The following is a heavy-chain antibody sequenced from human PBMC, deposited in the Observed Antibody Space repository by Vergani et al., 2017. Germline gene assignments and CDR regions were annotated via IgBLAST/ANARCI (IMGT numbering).Heavy chain of an antibody. CDR1: GCSISSSSCY. V-gene: IGHV4-39*01. CDR2: IYYSGST. Sequence: QLQLQESGPGLVKPSETLSLTCTVSGCSISSSSCYWGWIRQPPGKRLEWIGSIYYSGSTYYNPSLKSRVTISVDTSKNQFSLKLSSVTAADTAVYYCARHSYCSSTSCYLVYYYYMDVWGKGTTVTVSS. CDR3: ARHSYCSSTSCYLVYYYYMDV. J-gene: IGHJ6*03. D-gene: IGHD2-2*01.